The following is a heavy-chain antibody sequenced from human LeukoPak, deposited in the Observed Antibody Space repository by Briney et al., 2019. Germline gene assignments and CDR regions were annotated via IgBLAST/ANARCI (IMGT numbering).Heavy chain of an antibody. J-gene: IGHJ3*01. V-gene: IGHV4-59*01. CDR2: VSHTGAT. D-gene: IGHD1-26*01. CDR3: ARDRRGSYYTFDV. CDR1: GASINGYF. Sequence: SETLSLTCSVSGASINGYFWNWVRQTPEKGLEWIGYVSHTGATTSNPNLKSRVSITMDTSKRQISLSLTSVTAADPALYYCARDRRGSYYTFDVWGPGTIVSVS.